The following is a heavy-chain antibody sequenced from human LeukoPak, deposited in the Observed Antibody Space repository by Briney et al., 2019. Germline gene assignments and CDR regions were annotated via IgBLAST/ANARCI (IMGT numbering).Heavy chain of an antibody. J-gene: IGHJ6*03. CDR1: GGTFSSYA. CDR2: IIPIFGTA. CDR3: AREQDSSRNRYYYYMDV. D-gene: IGHD6-13*01. Sequence: GASVKVSCKASGGTFSSYASSWVRQAPGQGLEWMGGIIPIFGTANYAQKFQGRVTITADESTSTAYMELSSLRSEDTAVYYCAREQDSSRNRYYYYMDVWGKGTTVTVSS. V-gene: IGHV1-69*13.